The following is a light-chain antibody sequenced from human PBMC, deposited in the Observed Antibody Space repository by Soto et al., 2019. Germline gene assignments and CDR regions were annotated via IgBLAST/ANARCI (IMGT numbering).Light chain of an antibody. V-gene: IGKV1-5*01. Sequence: DIQMTQSPSTLSASVGDRVTITCRASQSIRNNWLAWYQQKPGKAPKLLIFDASCLEGGVPSRFSGSGSGTEFTLTISSLQPDDFATYYCQQYSGYPWTFGQGTKVEI. CDR2: DAS. CDR3: QQYSGYPWT. CDR1: QSIRNNW. J-gene: IGKJ1*01.